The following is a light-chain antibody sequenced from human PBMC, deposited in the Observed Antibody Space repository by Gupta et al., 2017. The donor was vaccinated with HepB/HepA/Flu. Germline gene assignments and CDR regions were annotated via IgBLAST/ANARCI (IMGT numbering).Light chain of an antibody. CDR2: DVS. CDR3: SSYTSSSSWV. J-gene: IGLJ3*02. V-gene: IGLV2-14*01. CDR1: SSEVVGYNY. Sequence: QSALTQPASVSGSPGQSITISCPGTSSEVVGYNYVSWYQQHPGKAPKLMIYDVSNRPSGVSNRFSGSKSGNTASLTNSGLQAEDEADYYCSSYTSSSSWVFGGWTKLTVL.